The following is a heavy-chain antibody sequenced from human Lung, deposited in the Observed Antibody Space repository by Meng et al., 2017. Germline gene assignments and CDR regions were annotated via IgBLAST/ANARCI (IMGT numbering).Heavy chain of an antibody. D-gene: IGHD4-11*01. CDR1: VGAFSEYH. CDR2: NTHSGRT. V-gene: IGHV4-34*01. CDR3: PRGPTTMAHDFDY. J-gene: IGHJ4*02. Sequence: AAAPLKPSDTLTTNSMVSVGAFSEYHWHSHPHTPRKGLGRNGENTHSGRTNYTPFLESRATISVATSQNKLSLKLSSVTAADSAVYYCPRGPTTMAHDFDYWGQGTLVTVSS.